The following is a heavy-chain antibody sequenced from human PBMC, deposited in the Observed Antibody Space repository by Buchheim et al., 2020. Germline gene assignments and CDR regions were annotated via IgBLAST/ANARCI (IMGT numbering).Heavy chain of an antibody. D-gene: IGHD3-22*01. CDR2: IYYSGST. CDR3: AGQYYYDSSGYSYYYYYGMDV. V-gene: IGHV4-39*01. J-gene: IGHJ6*02. CDR1: GGSISSSSYY. Sequence: QLQLQESGPGLVKPSETLSLTCTVSGGSISSSSYYWGWIRQPPGKGLEWIGSIYYSGSTYYNPSLKSRVTISVDTSKNQFPLKLSSVTAADTAVYYCAGQYYYDSSGYSYYYYYGMDVWGQGTT.